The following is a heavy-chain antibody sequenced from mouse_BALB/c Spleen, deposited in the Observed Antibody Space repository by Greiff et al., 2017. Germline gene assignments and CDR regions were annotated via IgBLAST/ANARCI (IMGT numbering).Heavy chain of an antibody. Sequence: EVQVVESGGGLVQPGGSRKLSCAASGFTFSSFGMHWVRQAPEKGLEWVAYISSGSSTIYYADTVKGRFTISRDNPKNTLFLQMTSLRSEDTAMYYCATGTPDYWGQGTTLTVSS. CDR1: GFTFSSFG. CDR3: ATGTPDY. CDR2: ISSGSSTI. V-gene: IGHV5-17*02. D-gene: IGHD4-1*01. J-gene: IGHJ2*01.